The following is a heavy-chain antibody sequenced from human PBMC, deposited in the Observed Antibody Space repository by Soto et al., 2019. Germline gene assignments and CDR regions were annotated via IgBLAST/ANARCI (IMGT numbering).Heavy chain of an antibody. J-gene: IGHJ3*02. CDR1: GFTFSDYY. CDR3: ERARRDYYDSSGYYDFDI. CDR2: ISSSGSTI. D-gene: IGHD3-22*01. V-gene: IGHV3-11*01. Sequence: GGSLRLSCAASGFTFSDYYMSWIRQAPGKGLEWVSYISSSGSTIYYADSVKGRFTISRDNAKNSLYLQMNSLRAEDTDVYYCERARRDYYDSSGYYDFDIWGQGTMVTVSS.